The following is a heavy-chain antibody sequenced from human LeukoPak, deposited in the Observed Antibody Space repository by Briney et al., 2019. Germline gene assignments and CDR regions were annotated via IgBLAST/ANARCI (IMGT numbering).Heavy chain of an antibody. CDR2: IKPDGSEK. D-gene: IGHD1-20*01. V-gene: IGHV3-7*01. J-gene: IGHJ3*02. CDR3: ASGNWNDRAFDI. CDR1: GLTFSGYW. Sequence: GGSLRLSCAASGLTFSGYWMSWVRQDPGKGLEWVANIKPDGSEKYYVDSVKGRFTISRDNAKNSLYLQMNSLRVEDTAVYYCASGNWNDRAFDIWGQGTVVVVS.